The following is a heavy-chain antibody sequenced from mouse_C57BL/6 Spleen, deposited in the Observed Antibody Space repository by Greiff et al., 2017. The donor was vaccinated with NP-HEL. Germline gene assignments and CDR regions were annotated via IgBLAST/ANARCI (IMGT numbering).Heavy chain of an antibody. CDR3: ARPWGYGAMDY. D-gene: IGHD2-2*01. CDR2: ISSGSSTI. Sequence: EVKLMESGGGLVKPGGSLKLSCAASGFTFSDYGMHWVRQAPEKGLEWVAYISSGSSTIYYADTVKGRFTISRDNAKNTLFLQMTRLRSEDTAMYYCARPWGYGAMDYWGQGTSVTVSS. CDR1: GFTFSDYG. J-gene: IGHJ4*01. V-gene: IGHV5-17*01.